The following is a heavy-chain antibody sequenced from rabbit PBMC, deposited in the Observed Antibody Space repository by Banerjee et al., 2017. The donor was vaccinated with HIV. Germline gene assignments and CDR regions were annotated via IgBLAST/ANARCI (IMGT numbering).Heavy chain of an antibody. D-gene: IGHD7-1*01. CDR3: ATRYAGYDGYGVAASYFNL. CDR1: GVDFSGCG. CDR2: IYTGSNST. J-gene: IGHJ4*01. V-gene: IGHV1S43*01. Sequence: QEQLVESGGGLVTLGGSLKLFCKASGVDFSGCGISWVRQAPGKGLEWIACIYTGSNSTWYANWVNGRFTISRSTSLNTVDLKVTSLTAADTATYFCATRYAGYDGYGVAASYFNLWGPGTLVTVS.